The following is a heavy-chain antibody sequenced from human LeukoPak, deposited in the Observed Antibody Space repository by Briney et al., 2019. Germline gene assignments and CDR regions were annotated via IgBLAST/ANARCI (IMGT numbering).Heavy chain of an antibody. CDR3: ARDRGYCSGGSCYFNAFDI. J-gene: IGHJ3*02. V-gene: IGHV4-30-2*01. Sequence: SETLSLTCTVSGGSISSGGYYWSWIRQPPGKGLEWIGYIYHSGSTHYNPSLKSRVTISVDRSKNQFSLKLSSVTAADTAVYYCARDRGYCSGGSCYFNAFDIWGQGTMVTVSS. CDR2: IYHSGST. D-gene: IGHD2-15*01. CDR1: GGSISSGGYY.